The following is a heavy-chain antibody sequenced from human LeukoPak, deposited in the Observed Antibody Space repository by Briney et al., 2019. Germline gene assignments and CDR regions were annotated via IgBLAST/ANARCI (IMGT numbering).Heavy chain of an antibody. V-gene: IGHV5-51*01. CDR3: ARRGGSYPYYFDY. Sequence: GESLKISCKGSGYSFSSYWIAWVRQMPGKGLEWMGTIYPGDSNSRYSLSLQGQVTISADKSISTAYLQWSSLKASDTAMYYCARRGGSYPYYFDYWGQGTLVTVSS. CDR1: GYSFSSYW. CDR2: IYPGDSNS. J-gene: IGHJ4*02. D-gene: IGHD1-26*01.